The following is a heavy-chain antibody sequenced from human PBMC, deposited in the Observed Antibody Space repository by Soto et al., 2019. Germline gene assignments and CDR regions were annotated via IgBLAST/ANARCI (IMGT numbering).Heavy chain of an antibody. CDR3: ARGDRGAFDL. CDR1: GFTFSYYW. D-gene: IGHD1-26*01. CDR2: IHSDGSST. J-gene: IGHJ3*01. V-gene: IGHV3-74*01. Sequence: EVQLLESGGGLDQPGASLRLSCAASGFTFSYYWMHWVRQAPGMGLVWVSRIHSDGSSTTYADSVKGRFTISRDNARNKLFLQMNSLRAEDTAVYYCARGDRGAFDLWGQGTVLTVSS.